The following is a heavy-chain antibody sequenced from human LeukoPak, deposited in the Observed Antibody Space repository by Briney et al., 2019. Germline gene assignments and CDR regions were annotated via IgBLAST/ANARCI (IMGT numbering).Heavy chain of an antibody. D-gene: IGHD3-16*01. CDR3: AKDLGLYDTVFDVGDAFDV. Sequence: PGGSLRLSCAASXFTFSSYAMSWVRQAPGKGLEWVSGISASGGRTYSADSVKGRFTISRDNSKNTVYLQMNNLRAEDTAVYYCAKDLGLYDTVFDVGDAFDVWGQGTMVTVSS. V-gene: IGHV3-23*01. J-gene: IGHJ3*01. CDR2: ISASGGRT. CDR1: XFTFSSYA.